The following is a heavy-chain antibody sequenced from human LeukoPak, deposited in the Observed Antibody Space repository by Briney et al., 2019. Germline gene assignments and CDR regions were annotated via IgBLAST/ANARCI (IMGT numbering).Heavy chain of an antibody. CDR1: GFTFSSYS. D-gene: IGHD2-2*01. CDR2: ISSSSSYI. J-gene: IGHJ4*02. V-gene: IGHV3-21*04. Sequence: GGSLRLSCAASGFTFSSYSMNWVRQAPGKGLEWVSSISSSSSYIYYADSVKGRFTISRDNSKNTLYLQMNSLRAEDTAVYYCAKAPERRSGYCSSTSCYGVYYWGQGTLVTVSS. CDR3: AKAPERRSGYCSSTSCYGVYY.